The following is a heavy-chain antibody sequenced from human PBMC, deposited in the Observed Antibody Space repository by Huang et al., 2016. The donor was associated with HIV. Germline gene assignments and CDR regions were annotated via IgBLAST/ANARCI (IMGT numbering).Heavy chain of an antibody. V-gene: IGHV4-39*01. CDR2: IYDIGNT. D-gene: IGHD6-19*01. CDR3: ARHGRVAGHYYNNMDV. J-gene: IGHJ6*02. Sequence: LQLQESGPGLVKSSETPSLICTVSGGSISSSSYYWGWIPQPPGKGPEWIGSIYDIGNTYYNPPFKSRVTISVDTSKNQFSLKVNSVTAADTAVYYCARHGRVAGHYYNNMDVWGRGTTVTVSS. CDR1: GGSISSSSYY.